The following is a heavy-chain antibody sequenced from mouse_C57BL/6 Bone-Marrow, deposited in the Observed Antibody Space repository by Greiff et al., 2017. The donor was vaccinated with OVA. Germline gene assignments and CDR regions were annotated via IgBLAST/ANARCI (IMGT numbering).Heavy chain of an antibody. CDR1: GFNIKDDY. D-gene: IGHD1-1*01. V-gene: IGHV14-4*01. J-gene: IGHJ1*03. CDR2: IDPENGDT. Sequence: VQLKESGAELVRPGASVKLSCTASGFNIKDDYMHWVKQRPEQGLEWIGWIDPENGDTEYASKFQGKATITADTSSNTAYLQLSSLTSEDTAVYYCTFRYYGSSSWYFDVWGTGTTVTVSS. CDR3: TFRYYGSSSWYFDV.